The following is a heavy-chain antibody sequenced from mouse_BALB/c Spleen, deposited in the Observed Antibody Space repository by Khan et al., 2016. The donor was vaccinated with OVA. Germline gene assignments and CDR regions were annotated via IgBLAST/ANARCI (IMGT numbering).Heavy chain of an antibody. J-gene: IGHJ4*01. CDR1: GYTFTSYW. V-gene: IGHV1S41*01. Sequence: DLVKPGASVKLSCKASGYTFTSYWINWIKQRPGQGLEWIGRIGPGSSNTYYNEMFKGKATLTVDTSSSTAYIQLSSLSSEDSAVYFCAKKNYYGRSYYAMDYWGQRTSVTV. CDR3: AKKNYYGRSYYAMDY. CDR2: IGPGSSNT. D-gene: IGHD1-1*01.